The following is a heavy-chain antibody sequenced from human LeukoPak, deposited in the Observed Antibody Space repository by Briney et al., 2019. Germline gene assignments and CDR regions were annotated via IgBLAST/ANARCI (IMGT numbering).Heavy chain of an antibody. CDR2: INPNSGGT. D-gene: IGHD3-22*01. CDR3: ARRPYYYDSSGYSP. J-gene: IGHJ5*02. V-gene: IGHV1-2*02. CDR1: GYTFTGYY. Sequence: ASVKVSCKASGYTFTGYYMHWVRQAPGQGLEWMGWINPNSGGTNYAQKFQGRVTMTRDTSISTAYMELSRLRSDDTAVYYCARRPYYYDSSGYSPWGQGTLVTVSS.